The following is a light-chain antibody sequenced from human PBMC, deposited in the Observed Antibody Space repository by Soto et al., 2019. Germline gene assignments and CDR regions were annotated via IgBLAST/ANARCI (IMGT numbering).Light chain of an antibody. Sequence: DIQMTQSPSTLSASVGDRVTITCRASQSISTLLAWYQQKPGKAPKLLIYDASSLENGDPARFSGSGSGNEFTLAIISLKSDDFATYYCQQYKSPPYTFGQGTRLEIK. J-gene: IGKJ2*01. CDR1: QSISTL. CDR2: DAS. CDR3: QQYKSPPYT. V-gene: IGKV1-5*01.